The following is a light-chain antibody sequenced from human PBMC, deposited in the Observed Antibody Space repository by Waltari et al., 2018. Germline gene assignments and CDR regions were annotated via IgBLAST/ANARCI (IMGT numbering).Light chain of an antibody. CDR1: SSPIGSNY. CDR2: RND. J-gene: IGLJ3*02. Sequence: QSVLTQPPSASGTPGQRVTISCSGSSSPIGSNYVYWYQHLPGTAPKLLIYRNDQRPSGVPDRFAGSKSGTSASLAISELRSEDEAEYYCVAWDDSLSATVFGGGTKLTVL. V-gene: IGLV1-47*01. CDR3: VAWDDSLSATV.